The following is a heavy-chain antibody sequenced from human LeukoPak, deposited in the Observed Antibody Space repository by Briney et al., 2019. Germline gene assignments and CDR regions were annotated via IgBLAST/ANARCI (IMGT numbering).Heavy chain of an antibody. CDR2: ISGSGGST. CDR1: GFTFSSYA. V-gene: IGHV3-23*01. Sequence: GGSLRLSCAASGFTFSSYAMSRVRQAPGKGLEWVSVISGSGGSTYYADSVKGRFTISRDNSKNTLYLQMNSLRAEDTAVYYCAETYSSYYYYMDVWGKGTTVTVSS. J-gene: IGHJ6*03. CDR3: AETYSSYYYYMDV. D-gene: IGHD6-13*01.